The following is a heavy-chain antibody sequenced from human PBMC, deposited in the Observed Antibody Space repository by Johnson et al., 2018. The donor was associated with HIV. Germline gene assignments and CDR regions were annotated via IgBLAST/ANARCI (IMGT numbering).Heavy chain of an antibody. J-gene: IGHJ3*02. Sequence: QVQLVESGGGVVQPGKSLRLSCAASGFTFSSYGMHWVRQAPGKGLQWVAVISYDGNTYYADSVKGRFTISRDNSTNTLYLQMNSLRGEETAVYYCARSKGSIWYGSAFDIWGQGTMVTVSS. CDR3: ARSKGSIWYGSAFDI. D-gene: IGHD6-13*01. CDR1: GFTFSSYG. V-gene: IGHV3-30*19. CDR2: ISYDGNT.